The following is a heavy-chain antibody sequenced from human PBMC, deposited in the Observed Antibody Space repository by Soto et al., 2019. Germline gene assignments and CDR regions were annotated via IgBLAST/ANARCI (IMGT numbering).Heavy chain of an antibody. Sequence: ASVKVSCKASGYTFSHYGIGWVRQAPGQGPEWMGWISAYNGNRHYAEKVQGRLTMATDTSTSTADMELRSLRSAATAVYFSARGGHECSSTRCAYIYDGMDVWSQGTTVTVS. J-gene: IGHJ6*02. CDR3: ARGGHECSSTRCAYIYDGMDV. V-gene: IGHV1-18*01. CDR2: ISAYNGNR. CDR1: GYTFSHYG. D-gene: IGHD2-2*01.